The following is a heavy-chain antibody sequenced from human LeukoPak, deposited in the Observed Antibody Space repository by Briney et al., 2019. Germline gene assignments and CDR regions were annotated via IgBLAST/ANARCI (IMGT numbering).Heavy chain of an antibody. CDR3: ASKQQLVQLGYYDMDV. V-gene: IGHV3-48*03. CDR1: GFTFSSYE. CDR2: ISSSGSTI. Sequence: GGSLRLSCAASGFTFSSYEMNWVRQAPGKGLEWVSYISSSGSTIYYADSVKGRFTISRDNAKNSLYLQMNSLRAEDTAVYYCASKQQLVQLGYYDMDVWGQGTTVTVSS. J-gene: IGHJ6*02. D-gene: IGHD6-13*01.